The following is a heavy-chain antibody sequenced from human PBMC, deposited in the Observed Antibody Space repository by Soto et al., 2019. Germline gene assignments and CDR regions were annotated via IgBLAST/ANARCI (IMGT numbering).Heavy chain of an antibody. J-gene: IGHJ6*02. V-gene: IGHV1-3*01. CDR1: GYTFTSYA. CDR3: APGGCGGSCYNGMDV. Sequence: QVQLVQSGAEVKKPGASVKVSCKASGYTFTSYAMHWVRQAPGQRLEWMGWINAGNGNTKYSQKFQGRVTITRDTSASTAYMELSSLRSDDTAVYYCAPGGCGGSCYNGMDVWGQGTTVTVSS. CDR2: INAGNGNT. D-gene: IGHD2-15*01.